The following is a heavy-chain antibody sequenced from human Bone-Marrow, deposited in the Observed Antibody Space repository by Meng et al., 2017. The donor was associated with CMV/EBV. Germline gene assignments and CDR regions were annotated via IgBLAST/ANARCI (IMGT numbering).Heavy chain of an antibody. CDR2: ISSSSSYI. CDR1: VFTFSSYS. Sequence: GESLKISCAASVFTFSSYSMNWVRQAPGKGLEWVSSISSSSSYIYYADSVKGRFTISRDNAKNSLYLQMNSLRAEDTAVYYCAREIIVVVPAAGFDYWGQGTLVTVSS. CDR3: AREIIVVVPAAGFDY. V-gene: IGHV3-21*01. D-gene: IGHD2-2*01. J-gene: IGHJ4*02.